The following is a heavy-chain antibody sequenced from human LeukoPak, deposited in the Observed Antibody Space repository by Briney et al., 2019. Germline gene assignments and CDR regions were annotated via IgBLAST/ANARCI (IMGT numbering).Heavy chain of an antibody. V-gene: IGHV3-48*04. CDR2: ISSSSSTI. J-gene: IGHJ4*02. CDR3: ARDGAPTYDILTGRKGPDY. Sequence: GGSLRLSCAASGFTFSSYSMNWVRQAPGKGLEWVSYISSSSSTIYYADSVKGRFTISRDNAKNSLYLQMNSLRAEDTAVYYCARDGAPTYDILTGRKGPDYWGQGTLVTVSS. CDR1: GFTFSSYS. D-gene: IGHD3-9*01.